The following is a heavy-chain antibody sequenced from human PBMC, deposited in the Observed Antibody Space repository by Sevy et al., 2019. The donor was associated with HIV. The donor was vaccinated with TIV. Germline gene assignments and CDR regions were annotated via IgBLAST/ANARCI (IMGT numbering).Heavy chain of an antibody. CDR3: ARVSFYQLPVYCYYGMDV. CDR1: GFTFSSYS. CDR2: ISSSSSYI. V-gene: IGHV3-21*01. D-gene: IGHD2-2*01. Sequence: GGSLRLSCAASGFTFSSYSMNWVRQAPGKGLEWVSSISSSSSYIYYADSVKGRFTISRDNAKNSLYLQMNSLRAEDTAVYYCARVSFYQLPVYCYYGMDVWGQGTTVTVSS. J-gene: IGHJ6*02.